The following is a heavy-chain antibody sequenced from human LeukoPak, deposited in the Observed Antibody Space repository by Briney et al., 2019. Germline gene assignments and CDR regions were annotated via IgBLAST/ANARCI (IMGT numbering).Heavy chain of an antibody. CDR1: GFTFSSYS. CDR3: ARVINKNTRSGYSGGDY. D-gene: IGHD3-22*01. CDR2: ISSSSSYI. V-gene: IGHV3-21*01. Sequence: GGSLRLSCAASGFTFSSYSMNWVRQAPGKGLGWVSSISSSSSYIYYADSAKGRFTISRDNAKNSLYLQMNSLRAEDTAVYYCARVINKNTRSGYSGGDYWGQGTLVTVSS. J-gene: IGHJ4*02.